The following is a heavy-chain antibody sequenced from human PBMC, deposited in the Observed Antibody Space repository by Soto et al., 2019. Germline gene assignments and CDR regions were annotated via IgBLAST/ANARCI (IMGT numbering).Heavy chain of an antibody. CDR2: IYYSGST. D-gene: IGHD3-9*01. Sequence: LPLTCTVSGPSISSGGYYWSWIRQHPGKGLEWIGYIYYSGSTNYNLSLKSRVTISVDTSKNQFSLKLSSVTAADTAVYYCARDLVVTDYYTGRWFDTWGQGTLVTVSS. CDR1: GPSISSGGYY. J-gene: IGHJ5*02. V-gene: IGHV4-61*08. CDR3: ARDLVVTDYYTGRWFDT.